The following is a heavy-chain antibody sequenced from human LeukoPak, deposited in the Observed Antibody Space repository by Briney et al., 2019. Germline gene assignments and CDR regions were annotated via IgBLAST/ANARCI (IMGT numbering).Heavy chain of an antibody. CDR2: IYTSGST. J-gene: IGHJ5*02. D-gene: IGHD1-26*01. CDR1: GGSISSGSYY. V-gene: IGHV4-61*02. CDR3: ARDGGYIVGAIPNWFDP. Sequence: SSQTLSLTCTVSGGSISSGSYYWSWIRQPAGKGLEWIGRIYTSGSTNYNPSPKSRVTISVDTSKNQFSLKLSSVTAADTAVYYCARDGGYIVGAIPNWFDPWGQGTLVTVSS.